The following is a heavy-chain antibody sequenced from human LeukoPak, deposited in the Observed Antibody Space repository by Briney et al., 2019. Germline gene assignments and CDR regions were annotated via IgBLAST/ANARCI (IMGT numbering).Heavy chain of an antibody. CDR3: ARTAMVNSYYYYYMDV. Sequence: SETLSLTCTVSGGSISSSSNYWGWIRQPPGKGLEWIGSIYYSGTTYYNPSLKSRVTISVDTSKNQFSLKLSSVTAADTAVYYCARTAMVNSYYYYYMDVWGKGTTVTISS. V-gene: IGHV4-39*07. CDR1: GGSISSSSNY. D-gene: IGHD5-18*01. J-gene: IGHJ6*03. CDR2: IYYSGTT.